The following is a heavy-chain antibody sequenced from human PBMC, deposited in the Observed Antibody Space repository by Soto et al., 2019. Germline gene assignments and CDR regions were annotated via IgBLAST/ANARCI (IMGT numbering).Heavy chain of an antibody. V-gene: IGHV3-7*01. J-gene: IGHJ4*02. Sequence: GGSLRLSCAASGFTFSSYWMSWVRQAPGKGLEWVANIKQDGSEKYYVDSVKGRFTISRDNAKNSLYLQMNSLRAEDTAVYYCARDSEGYCNNASCYGIDYWGQGTLVTVSS. CDR1: GFTFSSYW. CDR3: ARDSEGYCNNASCYGIDY. CDR2: IKQDGSEK. D-gene: IGHD2-2*01.